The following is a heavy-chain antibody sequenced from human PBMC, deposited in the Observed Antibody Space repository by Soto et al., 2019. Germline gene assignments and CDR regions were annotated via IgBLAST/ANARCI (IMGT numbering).Heavy chain of an antibody. CDR2: ISGSGAST. CDR1: GITFSSYV. J-gene: IGHJ4*02. V-gene: IGHV3-23*01. D-gene: IGHD5-18*01. CDR3: AKEAGGGAAMVTSYFDY. Sequence: EVQLLESGGGLVQPGGYLRLSCAASGITFSSYVLSWVRQAPGMGLEWVSSISGSGASTYYADSVKGRFTISRDTSKSTLYLHLNSLRADDTAIYYCAKEAGGGAAMVTSYFDYWGQGTLVSVSS.